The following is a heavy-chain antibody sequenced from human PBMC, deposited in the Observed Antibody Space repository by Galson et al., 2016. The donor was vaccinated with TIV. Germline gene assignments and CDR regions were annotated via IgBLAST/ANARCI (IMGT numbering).Heavy chain of an antibody. D-gene: IGHD3-10*02. V-gene: IGHV3-7*03. J-gene: IGHJ6*02. CDR3: ARDPLFGGMDV. CDR1: QFTFSDYW. CDR2: IKQDGSDR. Sequence: SLRLSCAASQFTFSDYWLNWIRQAPGKGLEWVATIKQDGSDRYYGDSVKGRFTISRDNAKRLLYLHMSSLRAEDTAVYYCARDPLFGGMDVWGQGATVAVS.